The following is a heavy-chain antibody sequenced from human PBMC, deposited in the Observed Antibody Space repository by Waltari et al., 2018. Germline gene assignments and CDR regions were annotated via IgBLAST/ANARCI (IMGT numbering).Heavy chain of an antibody. CDR1: AFIVRPTF. D-gene: IGHD3-16*01. CDR2: LYPAAFT. Sequence: EVQLVETGGVLIQPGGSLRRSCAASAFIVRPTFMPWVRQAPGKGLEWVSTLYPAAFTYYADSVKGRFTISRDSSKNTLYLQMSSVRAEDTAMYYCARADVSTGGKYYFDFWGQGTLVSVSS. J-gene: IGHJ4*02. V-gene: IGHV3-53*02. CDR3: ARADVSTGGKYYFDF.